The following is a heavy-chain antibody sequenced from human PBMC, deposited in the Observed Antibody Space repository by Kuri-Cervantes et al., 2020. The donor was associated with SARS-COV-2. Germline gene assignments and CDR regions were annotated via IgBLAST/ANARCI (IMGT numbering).Heavy chain of an antibody. Sequence: GESLKISCAASGFTFSNYAMHWVRQAPGKGLEWVAVISYDGSNKYYAHSVKGRFTISRDNSKNTLYLQMNSLRAEDTAVYFCASGSRGTYSVDYWGQGTLVTVSS. J-gene: IGHJ4*02. V-gene: IGHV3-30-3*01. CDR1: GFTFSNYA. CDR3: ASGSRGTYSVDY. D-gene: IGHD1-26*01. CDR2: ISYDGSNK.